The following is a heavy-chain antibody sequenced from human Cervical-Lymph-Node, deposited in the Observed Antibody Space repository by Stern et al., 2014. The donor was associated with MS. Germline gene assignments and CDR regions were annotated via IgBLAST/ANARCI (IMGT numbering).Heavy chain of an antibody. D-gene: IGHD3-22*01. CDR3: GKQYFDSSGYSYYYGMDV. V-gene: IGHV3-23*04. Sequence: EVQLEESGGDLVQPGGSLRLSCAASGFTFNKYAMNWVRQAPGKGLEWVSTISGSGGSIYYADSVKGRFTISRDNSENTLYLQMHSLRAEDTAIYYCGKQYFDSSGYSYYYGMDVWGQGTTVTVSS. CDR2: ISGSGGSI. CDR1: GFTFNKYA. J-gene: IGHJ6*02.